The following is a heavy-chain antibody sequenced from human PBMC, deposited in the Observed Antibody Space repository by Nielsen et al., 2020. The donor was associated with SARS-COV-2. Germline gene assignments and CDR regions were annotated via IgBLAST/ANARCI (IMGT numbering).Heavy chain of an antibody. Sequence: GESLKISCAASGFTFSSYAMSWVRQAPGKGLEWVSGISVSGGSTYYADSVKGRFTISRDNSKNTLYLQMKSLRAEDTAVYYCARGFGMDVWGQGTTVTVSS. V-gene: IGHV3-23*01. CDR1: GFTFSSYA. J-gene: IGHJ6*02. CDR2: ISVSGGST. CDR3: ARGFGMDV.